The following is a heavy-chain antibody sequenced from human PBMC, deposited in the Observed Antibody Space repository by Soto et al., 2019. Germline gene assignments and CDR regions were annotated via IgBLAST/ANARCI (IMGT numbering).Heavy chain of an antibody. J-gene: IGHJ4*02. V-gene: IGHV1-18*01. CDR2: ISAYNGNT. Sequence: QVQLVQSGAEVKKPGASVKVSCKASGYTFTSYGISWVRQAPGQGLEWMGWISAYNGNTNYTQKLQGRVTMTTDTSTSTAYMELRSLRSDDTAVYYCAREPAFLYSSGHQAGNDYWGQGTLVTVSS. CDR3: AREPAFLYSSGHQAGNDY. CDR1: GYTFTSYG. D-gene: IGHD6-19*01.